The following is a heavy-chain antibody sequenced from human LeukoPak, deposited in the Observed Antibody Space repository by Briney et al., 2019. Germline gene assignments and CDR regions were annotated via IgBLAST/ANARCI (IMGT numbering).Heavy chain of an antibody. CDR2: INSDGSST. CDR3: ARASFFDPTISQY. CDR1: GFTFSSYW. D-gene: IGHD3-3*01. Sequence: GGSLRLSCAASGFTFSSYWMHWVRQAPGKGLVWVSRINSDGSSTSYADSVKGRFTISRDNAKNTLYLQMNSLRAEDTAVYYCARASFFDPTISQYWGQGTLVTVSS. V-gene: IGHV3-74*01. J-gene: IGHJ4*02.